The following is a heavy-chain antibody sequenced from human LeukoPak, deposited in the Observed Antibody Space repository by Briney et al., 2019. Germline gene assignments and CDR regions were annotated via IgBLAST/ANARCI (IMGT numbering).Heavy chain of an antibody. CDR3: ARDFYDSSGYYQVTDS. J-gene: IGHJ4*02. D-gene: IGHD3-22*01. CDR2: ISYDGNNI. V-gene: IGHV3-30*04. Sequence: PGRSLRLSCAASGFSFSRYAMHWARQPPGKGLEWVAVISYDGNNIYYADSVKGRFTISRDNSKNTLYLQMNSLRTEDTAVYYCARDFYDSSGYYQVTDSWGQGTLVTVSS. CDR1: GFSFSRYA.